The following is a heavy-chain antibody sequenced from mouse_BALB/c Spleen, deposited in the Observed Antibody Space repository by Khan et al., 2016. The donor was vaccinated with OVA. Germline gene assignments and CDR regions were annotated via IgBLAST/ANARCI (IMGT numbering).Heavy chain of an antibody. V-gene: IGHV5-17*02. Sequence: EVELVESGGGLVQPGGSRKLSCAASGFTFSSYGMHWVRQAPEKGLEWVAYISGDSSTIYYADTVKGRFTISRDNPKNTLFLQMTSLRPEDTAMYYCATSYYYGYYFDYWGQGTTLTVSS. J-gene: IGHJ2*01. CDR3: ATSYYYGYYFDY. D-gene: IGHD1-1*01. CDR2: ISGDSSTI. CDR1: GFTFSSYG.